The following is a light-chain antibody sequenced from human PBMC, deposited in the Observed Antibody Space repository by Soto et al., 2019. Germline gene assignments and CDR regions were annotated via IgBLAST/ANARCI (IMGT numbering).Light chain of an antibody. CDR1: QSVFYSSNNKNY. CDR2: WAS. Sequence: DIVMTQSPDSLAVSLGERATINCRSSQSVFYSSNNKNYLAWYQQKPGQPPKLLIYWASTRESGVPDRFSGSGSGTDFTLTISSLQAQDVAVYYCQPYYGNPPCTFGQGTKLEIK. J-gene: IGKJ2*02. CDR3: QPYYGNPPCT. V-gene: IGKV4-1*01.